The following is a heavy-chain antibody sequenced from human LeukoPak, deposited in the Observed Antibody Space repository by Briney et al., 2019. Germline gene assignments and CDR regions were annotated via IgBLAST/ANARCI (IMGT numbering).Heavy chain of an antibody. J-gene: IGHJ6*03. D-gene: IGHD3-3*02. CDR2: FYYSGST. CDR1: GYSISSNSYY. Sequence: PSETLSLTCTVSGYSISSNSYYWGWIRQPPGRGLEWIGSFYYSGSTYYNPSLKSRVTISVDTSKNQFSLKLSSVTAADTAVYYCARAFYPGYYSYMAVWGKGTTVTVSS. CDR3: ARAFYPGYYSYMAV. V-gene: IGHV4-39*07.